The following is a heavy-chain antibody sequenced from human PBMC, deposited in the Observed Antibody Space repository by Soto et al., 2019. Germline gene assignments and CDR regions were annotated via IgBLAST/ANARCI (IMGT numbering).Heavy chain of an antibody. CDR2: IYHSGST. CDR3: ASYSSTSCYGCFDY. J-gene: IGHJ4*02. V-gene: IGHV4-4*02. CDR1: SGSISSSNW. Sequence: QVQLQESGPGLVKPSGTLSLTCAVSSGSISSSNWWSWVRQPPGKGLEWIGEIYHSGSTNYNPSLKSRVTISVDKSKNQFSLKRSSVTAADTAVYYCASYSSTSCYGCFDYWGQGTLVTVSS. D-gene: IGHD2-2*01.